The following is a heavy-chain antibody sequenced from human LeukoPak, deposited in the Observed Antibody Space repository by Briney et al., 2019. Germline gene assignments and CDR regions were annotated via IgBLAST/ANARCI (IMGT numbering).Heavy chain of an antibody. CDR1: GFTFDDYT. Sequence: GRSLRLSCAASGFTFDDYTMHWVRQAPGKGLEWVSLISWDGGSTYYADSVKGRFTISRDNSKNSLYLQMNSLRTEDTALYYCAKDIGVGYCNGCLFDYWGQGTLVTVSS. CDR3: AKDIGVGYCNGCLFDY. CDR2: ISWDGGST. J-gene: IGHJ4*02. V-gene: IGHV3-43*01. D-gene: IGHD2-15*01.